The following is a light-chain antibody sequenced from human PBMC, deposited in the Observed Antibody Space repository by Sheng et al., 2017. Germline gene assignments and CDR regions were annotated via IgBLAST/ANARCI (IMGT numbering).Light chain of an antibody. CDR1: QSITTY. Sequence: DIQMTQFPSSLSASVGDRVTITCRASQSITTYLNWYQQKPGKTPNLLIYGAYALQSGVPSRFSGSGSGTDFSLTISSLQPEDFATYYCQQSSSFPPTFGQGTKVEIK. CDR2: GAY. CDR3: QQSSSFPPT. J-gene: IGKJ1*01. V-gene: IGKV1-39*01.